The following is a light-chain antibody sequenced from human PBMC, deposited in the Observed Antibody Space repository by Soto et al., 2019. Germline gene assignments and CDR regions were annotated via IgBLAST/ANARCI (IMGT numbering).Light chain of an antibody. CDR3: HQRQYWPPIT. CDR2: DAS. CDR1: LSVSVY. V-gene: IGKV3-11*01. J-gene: IGKJ5*01. Sequence: VGLSQSPSTLSLSTGERATLSCRTSLSVSVYLDWYQQKPGQAPRLLISDASNRATGIPARFSGSGSGTDFTLTISSLEPEDFAVYYCHQRQYWPPITFGQGTRLEIK.